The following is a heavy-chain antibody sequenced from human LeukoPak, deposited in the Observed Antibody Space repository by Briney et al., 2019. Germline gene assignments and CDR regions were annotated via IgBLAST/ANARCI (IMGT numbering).Heavy chain of an antibody. CDR2: ISYDGSNK. Sequence: PGGSLRLSCAASGFTFSSYAMHWVRQAPGKGLEWVAVISYDGSNKYYADSVKGRFTISRDNSKNTLYLQMNSLRAEDTAVYYCARDSGANSYYYDSSGSNYFDYWGQGTLVTVSS. J-gene: IGHJ4*02. D-gene: IGHD3-22*01. CDR1: GFTFSSYA. V-gene: IGHV3-30-3*01. CDR3: ARDSGANSYYYDSSGSNYFDY.